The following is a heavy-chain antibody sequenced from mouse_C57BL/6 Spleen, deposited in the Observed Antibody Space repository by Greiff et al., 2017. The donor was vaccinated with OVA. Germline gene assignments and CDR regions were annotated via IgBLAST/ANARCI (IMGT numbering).Heavy chain of an antibody. CDR3: ARKGGYGSYYAMDY. CDR2: INPNNGGT. Sequence: EVQLQQSGPELVKPGASVKISCKASGYTFTDYYMNWVKQSHGKSLEWIGDINPNNGGTSYNQKFKGKATLTVDKSSSTAYMQLSSLTSEDSAVYYCARKGGYGSYYAMDYWGQGTSVTVSS. CDR1: GYTFTDYY. J-gene: IGHJ4*01. D-gene: IGHD3-1*01. V-gene: IGHV1-26*01.